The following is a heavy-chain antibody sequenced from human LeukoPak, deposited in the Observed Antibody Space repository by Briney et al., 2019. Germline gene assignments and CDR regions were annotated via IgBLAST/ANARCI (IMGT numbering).Heavy chain of an antibody. CDR1: GYTFTSYY. CDR2: INPSGGST. J-gene: IGHJ4*02. V-gene: IGHV1-46*01. CDR3: ARDLFDYYDSSGSAGGY. Sequence: ASVKVSCKASGYTFTSYYMHGVRQAPGQGLEWVGIINPSGGSTSYAQKFQGRVTMTRDTPTSTVYMELSSLRSEDTAVYYCARDLFDYYDSSGSAGGYWGKGPLVTVSS. D-gene: IGHD3-22*01.